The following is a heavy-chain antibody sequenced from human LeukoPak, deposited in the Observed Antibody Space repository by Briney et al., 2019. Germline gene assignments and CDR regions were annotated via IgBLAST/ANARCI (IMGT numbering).Heavy chain of an antibody. J-gene: IGHJ5*02. CDR1: GFSVSNNY. V-gene: IGHV3-66*01. D-gene: IGHD5-12*01. CDR2: IYSGENT. Sequence: PGGSLRLSCAAFGFSVSNNYMSWVRQAPGKGLEWVSMIYSGENTYYLDSVKGRFTISRDNSKNKLYLQMYSLRAEDTAVYYCARDSGYSGYALDLWGQGNLVTVSS. CDR3: ARDSGYSGYALDL.